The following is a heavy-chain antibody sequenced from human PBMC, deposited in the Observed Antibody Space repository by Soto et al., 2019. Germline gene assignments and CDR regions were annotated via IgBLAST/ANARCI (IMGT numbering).Heavy chain of an antibody. CDR3: AKGLYYYESSAYMGY. J-gene: IGHJ4*02. V-gene: IGHV3-23*01. Sequence: EVQLLESGGGLVQPGGSLRLSCAASGFTFSSYAMSWVRQAPGKGLEWVSAISGSGGSTYYADSVKGRFTISRDNSKNTMYLQMNSLRAEDTAVYYCAKGLYYYESSAYMGYWGQGTLVTVSS. CDR1: GFTFSSYA. D-gene: IGHD3-22*01. CDR2: ISGSGGST.